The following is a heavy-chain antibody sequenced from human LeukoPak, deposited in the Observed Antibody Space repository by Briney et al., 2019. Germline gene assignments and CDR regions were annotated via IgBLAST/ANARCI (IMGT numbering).Heavy chain of an antibody. D-gene: IGHD3-22*01. CDR1: GFTFSSYA. V-gene: IGHV3-23*01. CDR2: ISSSGGIT. J-gene: IGHJ4*02. CDR3: AKGTMDGGQYYYDSN. Sequence: GGYLRLSCAASGFTFSSYAMSWVRQAPGKGLEWVSAISSSGGITYYADSVKGRFTISRDNSKNTLYLQMNSLRAEDTAVYYCAKGTMDGGQYYYDSNGGQGTLVTVSS.